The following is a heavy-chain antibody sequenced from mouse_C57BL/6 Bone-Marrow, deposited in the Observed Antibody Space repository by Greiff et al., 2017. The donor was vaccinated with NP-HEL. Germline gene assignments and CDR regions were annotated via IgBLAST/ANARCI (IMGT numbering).Heavy chain of an antibody. J-gene: IGHJ3*01. CDR3: ARKAYYGRSYEFAY. CDR2: IDPSDSYT. V-gene: IGHV1-50*01. D-gene: IGHD1-1*01. CDR1: GYTFTTYW. Sequence: VQLQQPGAELVKPGASVKLSCKASGYTFTTYWMQWVKPRPGQGLEWIGEIDPSDSYTNSNQKFKGKATLTVDTSSSTANMQLSSLTSEDSAVYYCARKAYYGRSYEFAYWGQGTLVTVSA.